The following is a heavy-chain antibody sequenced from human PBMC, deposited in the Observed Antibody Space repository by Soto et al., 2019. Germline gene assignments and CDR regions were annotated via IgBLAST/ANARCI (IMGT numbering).Heavy chain of an antibody. Sequence: SETLSLTCTVSGGSISSGDYYWSWIRQPPGKGLEWIGYIYYSGSTYYNPSLKSRVTISVDTSKNQFSLKLSSVTAADTAVYYCARDPRYYDSSGYYYWVWFDPWGQGTLVTVSS. CDR2: IYYSGST. V-gene: IGHV4-30-4*01. J-gene: IGHJ5*02. D-gene: IGHD3-22*01. CDR3: ARDPRYYDSSGYYYWVWFDP. CDR1: GGSISSGDYY.